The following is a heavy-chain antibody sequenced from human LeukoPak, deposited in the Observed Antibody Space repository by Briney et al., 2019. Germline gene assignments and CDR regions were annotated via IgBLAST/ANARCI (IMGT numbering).Heavy chain of an antibody. V-gene: IGHV1-46*01. Sequence: ASVKVSCKASGYTFTSYYMHWVRQAPGQGLEWMGIINPRGGSTSYAQKFQGRVTMTRDMSTSTVYMELSSLRSEDTAVYYCARDSGPQSLDYWGQGTLVTVSS. J-gene: IGHJ4*02. CDR3: ARDSGPQSLDY. CDR2: INPRGGST. D-gene: IGHD4-11*01. CDR1: GYTFTSYY.